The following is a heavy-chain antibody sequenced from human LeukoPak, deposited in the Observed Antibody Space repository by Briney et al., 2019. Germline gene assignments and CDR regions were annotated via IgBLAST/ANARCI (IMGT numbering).Heavy chain of an antibody. CDR3: AKDKTPVNGWYGGIDY. CDR1: GFTFRSYS. Sequence: GRSLRLSCAASGFTFRSYSMHWVRQAPGKGLEWVAVISYDGSHKYYADSVKGRFTISRDNSKNTLYLQMNSLRAEDTAVYYCAKDKTPVNGWYGGIDYWGQGTLVTVSS. CDR2: ISYDGSHK. J-gene: IGHJ4*02. V-gene: IGHV3-30-3*01. D-gene: IGHD6-19*01.